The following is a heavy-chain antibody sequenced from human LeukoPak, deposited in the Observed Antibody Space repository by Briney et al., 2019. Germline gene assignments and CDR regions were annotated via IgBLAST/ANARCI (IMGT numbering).Heavy chain of an antibody. Sequence: SETLSLTCTVSGCSLIGDKSYWAWIRQAPGKALEWIGTISHTGDTYYNPALLSRLTMSVQTSTNQFYLRLASVSASDTAIYYSGRNTATSTMHYWGQGILVTVS. CDR2: ISHTGDT. J-gene: IGHJ4*02. V-gene: IGHV4-39*01. CDR1: GCSLIGDKSY. CDR3: GRNTATSTMHY. D-gene: IGHD2-2*01.